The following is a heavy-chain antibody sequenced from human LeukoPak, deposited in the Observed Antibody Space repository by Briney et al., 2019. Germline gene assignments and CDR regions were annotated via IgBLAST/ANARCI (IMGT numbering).Heavy chain of an antibody. Sequence: SETLSLTCTVSGGSISSHYWSWIRQPPGKGLEWIGYIYYSGSTNYNPSLKSRVTISVDTSKNQFSLKLSSVTAADTAVYYCARDGQFGDDFWSPMGYWGQGTLVTVSS. CDR2: IYYSGST. D-gene: IGHD3-3*01. V-gene: IGHV4-59*11. CDR1: GGSISSHY. J-gene: IGHJ4*02. CDR3: ARDGQFGDDFWSPMGY.